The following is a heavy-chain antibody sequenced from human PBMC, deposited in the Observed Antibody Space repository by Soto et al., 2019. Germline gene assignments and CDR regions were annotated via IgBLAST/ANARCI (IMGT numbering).Heavy chain of an antibody. D-gene: IGHD2-21*01. J-gene: IGHJ4*02. CDR2: ISFSGAT. V-gene: IGHV4-59*01. CDR1: GISITSYF. CDR3: ASERTDCYTWYLKV. Sequence: SETLSLTCTVSGISITSYFWSWIRQTPGKGLAWIGSISFSGATYSNPSLKGRAALSVDTSENHLSLTLHSVTSADPAVYFCASERTDCYTWYLKVWGQGTQVSVTS.